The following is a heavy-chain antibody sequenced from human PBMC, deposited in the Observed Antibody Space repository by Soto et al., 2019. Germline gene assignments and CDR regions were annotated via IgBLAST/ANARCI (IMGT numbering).Heavy chain of an antibody. CDR3: ARDDPPTAPSTFDY. CDR2: LSGRGVNT. Sequence: FGVTFDSSGVSWVLKKTGKGLEWVSALSGRGVNTYYADSVKGRFTISRDNSKNTLYLQMNSLRAEDTAVYYCARDDPPTAPSTFDYWGQGALVTVSS. CDR1: GVTFDSSG. V-gene: IGHV3-23*01. J-gene: IGHJ4*02. D-gene: IGHD2-21*02.